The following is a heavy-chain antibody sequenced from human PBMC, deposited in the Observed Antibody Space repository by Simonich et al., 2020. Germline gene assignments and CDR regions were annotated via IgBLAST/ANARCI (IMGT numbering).Heavy chain of an antibody. J-gene: IGHJ3*02. CDR1: GGSLSSSGYY. D-gene: IGHD6-13*01. V-gene: IGHV4-39*01. Sequence: QLQLQESGPGLVKPSETLSLTCTVSGGSLSSSGYYWGWIRQPPGKGLEWIGSIYYSGSTYYNPSLKSRFTISVDTSKNQFSLKLSSVTAADTAVYYCARHAGFAFDIWGQGTMVTVSS. CDR3: ARHAGFAFDI. CDR2: IYYSGST.